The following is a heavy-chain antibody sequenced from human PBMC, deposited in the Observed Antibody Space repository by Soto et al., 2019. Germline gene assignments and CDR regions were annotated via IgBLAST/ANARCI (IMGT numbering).Heavy chain of an antibody. CDR2: IYYSGST. CDR1: GGSVRSGTYY. V-gene: IGHV4-61*01. D-gene: IGHD5-12*01. J-gene: IGHJ6*02. CDR3: ARAGYSVSNSDSAVYSHGMDV. Sequence: QVQLQESGPGLVKPSETLSLTCTVSGGSVRSGTYYWSWIRQPPGKGLEWIGYIYYSGSTNYNPSLVSRVTIPLATPKNPFSQTRNSVTAADTSVYYCARAGYSVSNSDSAVYSHGMDVWGQGTTVTVSS.